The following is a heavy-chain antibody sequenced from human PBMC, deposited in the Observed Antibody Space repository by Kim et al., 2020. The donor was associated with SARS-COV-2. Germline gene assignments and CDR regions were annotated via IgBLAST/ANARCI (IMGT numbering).Heavy chain of an antibody. CDR1: GLLVSSND. J-gene: IGHJ6*02. CDR2: IYSGGDT. V-gene: IGHV3-53*01. Sequence: GGSLRLSCAASGLLVSSNDMSWVRQAPGKGLEWVSVIYSGGDTYYADSVKGRFTISRDNSKNTLYLQMNILRAEDTAVYYCARDFSSRYYYYGMDVWGQG. D-gene: IGHD2-2*01. CDR3: ARDFSSRYYYYGMDV.